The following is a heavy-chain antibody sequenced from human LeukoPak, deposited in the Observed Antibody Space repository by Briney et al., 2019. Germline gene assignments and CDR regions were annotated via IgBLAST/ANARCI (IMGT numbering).Heavy chain of an antibody. D-gene: IGHD3-10*01. CDR2: ISGSGGST. CDR3: ATLWFGELIFPMLFDY. J-gene: IGHJ4*02. V-gene: IGHV3-23*01. CDR1: GFTFSSYA. Sequence: RTGGSLRLSCAASGFTFSSYAMSWVRQAPGKGLEWVSAISGSGGSTYYADSVKGRFTISRDNSKNTLYLQMNSLRAEDTAVYYCATLWFGELIFPMLFDYWGQGTLVTVSS.